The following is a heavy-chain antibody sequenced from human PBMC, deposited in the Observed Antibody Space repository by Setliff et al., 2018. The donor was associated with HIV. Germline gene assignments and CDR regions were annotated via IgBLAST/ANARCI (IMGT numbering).Heavy chain of an antibody. CDR3: ARGSRQLTIFGVVFKTNYYFMDV. CDR1: GGSISYYH. CDR2: INHDRTT. V-gene: IGHV4-34*01. D-gene: IGHD3-3*01. J-gene: IGHJ6*03. Sequence: PSETLSLTCSVSGGSISYYHWSWIRQPAGKGLEWIGEINHDRTTNHNPSLKSRVTISVDTSKNQFSLTLNSVTAADTAVYYCARGSRQLTIFGVVFKTNYYFMDVWGKGTAVTVSS.